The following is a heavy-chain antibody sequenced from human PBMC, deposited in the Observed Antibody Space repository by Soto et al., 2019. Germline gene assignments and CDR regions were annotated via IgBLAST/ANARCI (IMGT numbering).Heavy chain of an antibody. CDR1: GGTFRTYT. D-gene: IGHD2-15*01. J-gene: IGHJ3*02. Sequence: QVQLVQSGGEVKKPGSSVKVSCSVSGGTFRTYTFSWVRQAPGQGLEGMGSIIPLLGITNYAQKFQGRVTIISDKSTNTADMELNCLTSEDPAIAICAIDNYTVVVTGAPDVGAFHRWGQGTRVIVSS. CDR3: AIDNYTVVVTGAPDVGAFHR. CDR2: IIPLLGIT. V-gene: IGHV1-69*08.